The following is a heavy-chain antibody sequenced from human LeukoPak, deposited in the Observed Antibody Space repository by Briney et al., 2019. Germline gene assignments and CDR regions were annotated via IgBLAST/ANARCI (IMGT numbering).Heavy chain of an antibody. D-gene: IGHD1-7*01. V-gene: IGHV3-23*01. CDR2: ISGSGGST. CDR3: AKDKDRDPLRGNLGAFDI. J-gene: IGHJ3*02. CDR1: GFTFSTYA. Sequence: GGSLRLSCAASGFTFSTYAMSWVRQAPGKGLEWVSAISGSGGSTYYADSVKGRFTISRDNSKNTLFLQINSLRAEDTAVYYRAKDKDRDPLRGNLGAFDIWGQGTMVTVSS.